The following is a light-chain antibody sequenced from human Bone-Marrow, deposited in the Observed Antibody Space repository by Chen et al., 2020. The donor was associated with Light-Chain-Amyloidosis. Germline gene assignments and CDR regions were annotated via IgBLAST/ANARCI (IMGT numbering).Light chain of an antibody. CDR3: QVWDRSSDRPV. V-gene: IGLV3-21*02. Sequence: SYMLTHPSSGSVAPGQTAPIACGGNNIGSTSVHWYQQMPGQAPLLVVYDDSDRPSGIPERLSGSNSGNTATLTISRVEAGDEADYYCQVWDRSSDRPVFGGGTKLTVL. CDR1: NIGSTS. CDR2: DDS. J-gene: IGLJ3*02.